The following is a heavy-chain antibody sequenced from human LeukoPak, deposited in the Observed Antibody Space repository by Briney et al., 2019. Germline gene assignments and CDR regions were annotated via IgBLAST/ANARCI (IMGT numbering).Heavy chain of an antibody. D-gene: IGHD4-11*01. V-gene: IGHV3-49*04. CDR3: SRHGGVRKRYDNSKYYSYYGMDV. CDR1: GFTFGDYA. Sequence: SGGSLRLSCTASGFTFGDYAMSWVRQAPGKGLEWVGFIRSKAYGGTIEYAASVEGRLTISRDDPKSIAYLQMNSLKTEDTAMYYCSRHGGVRKRYDNSKYYSYYGMDVWGQGTTVTVSS. J-gene: IGHJ6*02. CDR2: IRSKAYGGTI.